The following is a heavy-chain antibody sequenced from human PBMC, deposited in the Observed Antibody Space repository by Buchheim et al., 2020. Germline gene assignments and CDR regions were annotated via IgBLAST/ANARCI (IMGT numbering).Heavy chain of an antibody. Sequence: QVQLVESGGGVVQPGRSLRLSCAASGFTFSSYGMHWVRQAPGKGLEWVAVISYDGSNKYYADSVKGRFTISRDNSKNTLYLQMNSLRAEDTAVYYCAKDRVGDGYNSYFDYWGQGT. CDR1: GFTFSSYG. CDR2: ISYDGSNK. D-gene: IGHD5-24*01. V-gene: IGHV3-30*18. J-gene: IGHJ4*02. CDR3: AKDRVGDGYNSYFDY.